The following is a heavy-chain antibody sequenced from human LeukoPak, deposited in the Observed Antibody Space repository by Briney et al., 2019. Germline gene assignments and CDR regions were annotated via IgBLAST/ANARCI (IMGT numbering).Heavy chain of an antibody. V-gene: IGHV3-21*01. J-gene: IGHJ4*02. CDR1: GFTFSSYS. D-gene: IGHD6-19*01. CDR2: ISSSSSYI. CDR3: ASVESSGWFRNDY. Sequence: PGGSLRLSCAASGFTFSSYSMNWVRQAPGKGLEWVSSISSSSSYIYYADSVKGRFTISRDNAKNSLYLQMNSLRAEDTAVYYCASVESSGWFRNDYWGQGTLVTVSS.